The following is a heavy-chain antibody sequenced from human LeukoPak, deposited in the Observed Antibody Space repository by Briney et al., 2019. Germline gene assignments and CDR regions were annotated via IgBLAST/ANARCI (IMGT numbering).Heavy chain of an antibody. CDR2: ISSSSGDI. D-gene: IGHD3-10*01. CDR3: ARGRSITLLRGVAMSDGFDI. V-gene: IGHV3-21*06. J-gene: IGHJ3*02. CDR1: GFSFSTYS. Sequence: PGGSLRLSCAASGFSFSTYSMNWVRQAPGKGPEWVSSISSSSGDIYYGDSVKGRFTISRDNAKNLLFLQMNGLRAEDTALYYCARGRSITLLRGVAMSDGFDIWGQGAMVAVSS.